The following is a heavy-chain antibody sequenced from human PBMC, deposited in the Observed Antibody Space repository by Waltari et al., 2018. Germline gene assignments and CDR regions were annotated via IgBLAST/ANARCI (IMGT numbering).Heavy chain of an antibody. CDR3: VRQRSADFWSGYFDL. J-gene: IGHJ4*02. CDR1: GDSISTSTFS. CDR2: VYYNGYK. Sequence: QAQLQALGPGQVKPSETLSFRCAGSGDSISTSTFSWGWVRQPPGKGLEWVGSVYYNGYKFYNPSLKSRLTLSMDTSNNHFSLSLTSVTAADTAIYYCVRQRSADFWSGYFDLWGQGTLVTVSS. D-gene: IGHD3-3*01. V-gene: IGHV4-39*01.